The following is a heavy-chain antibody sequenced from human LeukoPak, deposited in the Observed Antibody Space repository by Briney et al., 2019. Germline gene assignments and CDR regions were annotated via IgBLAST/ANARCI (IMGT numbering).Heavy chain of an antibody. CDR3: ARDRGSGWSNPDAFDI. CDR1: GFTFSSYW. Sequence: GGSLRLSCAASGFTFSSYWMSWVRQAPGKGLEWVANIKQDGSEKYYVDSVKGRFTISRDNAKNSLYLQMNSLRAEDTAVYYCARDRGSGWSNPDAFDIWGQGTMVTVSS. J-gene: IGHJ3*02. V-gene: IGHV3-7*01. CDR2: IKQDGSEK. D-gene: IGHD6-19*01.